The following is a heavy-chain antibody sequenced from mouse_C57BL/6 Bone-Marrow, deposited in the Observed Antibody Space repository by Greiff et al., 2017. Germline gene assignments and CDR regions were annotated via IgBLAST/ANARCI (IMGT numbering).Heavy chain of an antibody. J-gene: IGHJ4*01. Sequence: DVMLVESGGGLVQPGGSLKLSCAASGFTFSDYYMYWVRQTPEKRLEWVAYISNGGGSTYYPDTVKGRFTISRDNAKNTLYLQMSRLKSEDTAMYYCASYSNYPYYAMDYWGQGTSVTVSS. V-gene: IGHV5-12*01. CDR2: ISNGGGST. D-gene: IGHD2-5*01. CDR3: ASYSNYPYYAMDY. CDR1: GFTFSDYY.